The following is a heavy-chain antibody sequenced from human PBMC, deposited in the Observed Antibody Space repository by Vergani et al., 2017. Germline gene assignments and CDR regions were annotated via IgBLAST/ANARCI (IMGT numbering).Heavy chain of an antibody. CDR1: GYTFTSYD. Sequence: QVQLVQSGAEVKKPGASVKVSCKASGYTFTSYDINWVRQATGQGLEWMGWMNPNSGNTGYAQKFQGRVTMTRNTSISTAYMELSSLRSEDTAVYYCARLVPAAIVYYYYYYYMDVWGKGTKVTVSS. CDR2: MNPNSGNT. J-gene: IGHJ6*03. D-gene: IGHD2-2*01. V-gene: IGHV1-8*01. CDR3: ARLVPAAIVYYYYYYYMDV.